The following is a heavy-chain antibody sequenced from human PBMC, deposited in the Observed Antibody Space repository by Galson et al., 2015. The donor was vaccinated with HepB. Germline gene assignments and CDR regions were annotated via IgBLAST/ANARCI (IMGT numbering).Heavy chain of an antibody. V-gene: IGHV4-39*01. Sequence: TLSLTCTVSGGSISNSRYYWGWIRQPPGKGLEWIGHIYYNGNTYYNPSLKSRVTISVDMSKNQFSLKLSSVTAADTTVYYCARASPDSGNYGLPDAFDIWGQGTMVTVSS. CDR3: ARASPDSGNYGLPDAFDI. J-gene: IGHJ3*02. D-gene: IGHD3-10*01. CDR2: IYYNGNT. CDR1: GGSISNSRYY.